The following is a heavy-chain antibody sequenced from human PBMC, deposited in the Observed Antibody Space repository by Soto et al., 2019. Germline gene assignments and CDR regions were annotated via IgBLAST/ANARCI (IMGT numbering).Heavy chain of an antibody. Sequence: QITLKESGPTLVKPTQTLTLTCTFSGFSLSTSGVGVGWIRQPPGKALEWLELIYWDDDKRYSPSLKSRLTITKDTSKHQVVLTMTNMDPVDTATYYCAHSGVGAAHFDYWGQGTLFTVSS. D-gene: IGHD2-15*01. CDR2: IYWDDDK. J-gene: IGHJ4*02. CDR3: AHSGVGAAHFDY. CDR1: GFSLSTSGVG. V-gene: IGHV2-5*02.